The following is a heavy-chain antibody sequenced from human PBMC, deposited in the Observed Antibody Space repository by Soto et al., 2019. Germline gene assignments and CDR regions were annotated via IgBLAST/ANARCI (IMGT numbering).Heavy chain of an antibody. V-gene: IGHV3-7*05. CDR3: ARGSGVAVWFDP. CDR2: INQDGSEK. CDR1: GFTFSSYW. Sequence: EVQLVESGGGLVQPGGSLRLSCAASGFTFSSYWMSWVRQAPGKGLEWVANINQDGSEKYYVDSVKGRFTISRDNAKNSLYLQMNSLRAEDAAVYYCARGSGVAVWFDPWGQGTLVTVSS. J-gene: IGHJ5*02. D-gene: IGHD6-19*01.